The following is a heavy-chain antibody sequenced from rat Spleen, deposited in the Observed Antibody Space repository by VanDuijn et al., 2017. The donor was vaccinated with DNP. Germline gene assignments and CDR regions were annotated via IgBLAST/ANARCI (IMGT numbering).Heavy chain of an antibody. CDR1: GFTFSDYN. Sequence: EVQLVESGGGLVQPGRSLKLSCAASGFTFSDYNMAWVRQAPKKGLEWVATISYDGSSTYYRDSVKGRFTISRDNAKSTLYLQMDSLRSEDTATYYCASLDYYGPRWGQGVMVTVSS. D-gene: IGHD1-6*01. CDR2: ISYDGSST. CDR3: ASLDYYGPR. J-gene: IGHJ2*01. V-gene: IGHV5-7*01.